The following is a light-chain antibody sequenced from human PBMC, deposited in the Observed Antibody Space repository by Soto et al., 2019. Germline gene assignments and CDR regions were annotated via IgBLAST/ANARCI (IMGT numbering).Light chain of an antibody. CDR2: EVS. J-gene: IGLJ1*01. Sequence: QSALTQPPSASGSPGQSVTISCTGTSSDVGANNYVSWYQQHPGKAPKVMIYEVSKRPSGVPDRFSGSKSGNTASLTVSGLQAEDEADYYCSSYAGSNTHYVFGTGTKLTVL. CDR1: SSDVGANNY. V-gene: IGLV2-8*01. CDR3: SSYAGSNTHYV.